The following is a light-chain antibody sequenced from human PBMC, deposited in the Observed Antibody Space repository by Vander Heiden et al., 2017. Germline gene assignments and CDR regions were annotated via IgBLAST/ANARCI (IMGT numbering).Light chain of an antibody. V-gene: IGLV1-40*01. CDR2: GNT. Sequence: QSVLTPPPSVSGAPGQRVTIACTGSSSNIGAGYVVHWYQQLPGTAPKLLIYGNTNRPSGVPDRFSGSKSGTSASLAITGLQAGDEADYYCQSYDSSLSGSNVIFGGGTKVTVL. CDR3: QSYDSSLSGSNVI. CDR1: SSNIGAGYV. J-gene: IGLJ2*01.